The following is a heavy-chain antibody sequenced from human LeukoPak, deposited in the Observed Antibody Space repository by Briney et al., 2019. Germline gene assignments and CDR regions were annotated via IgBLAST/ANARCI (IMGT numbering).Heavy chain of an antibody. CDR3: ARGYSYGPDEY. Sequence: ASVKVSCKASGYTFTGYYMHWVRQAPGQGLEWMGWINPNSGGTNYAQKFQGWVTMTRDTSINTAYMELSGPRSDDTAVYYCARGYSYGPDEYWGQGTQVTVSS. J-gene: IGHJ4*02. V-gene: IGHV1-2*04. D-gene: IGHD5-18*01. CDR2: INPNSGGT. CDR1: GYTFTGYY.